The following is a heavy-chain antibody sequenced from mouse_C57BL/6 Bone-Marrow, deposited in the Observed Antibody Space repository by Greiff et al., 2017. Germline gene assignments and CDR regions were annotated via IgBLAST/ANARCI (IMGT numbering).Heavy chain of an antibody. J-gene: IGHJ2*01. CDR3: AGANWDPYYFDY. Sequence: EVQLQQSGPVLVKPGASVKMSCKASGYTFTDYYMNWVKQSHGKSLEWIGVINPYNGGTSYNQKFKGKATLTVDKSSSTAYMELNSLTSEDSAVYYCAGANWDPYYFDYWGQGTTLTVSS. CDR1: GYTFTDYY. CDR2: INPYNGGT. D-gene: IGHD4-1*01. V-gene: IGHV1-19*01.